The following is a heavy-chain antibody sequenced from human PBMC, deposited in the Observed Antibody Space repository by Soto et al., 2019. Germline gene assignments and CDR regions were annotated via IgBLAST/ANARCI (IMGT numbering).Heavy chain of an antibody. CDR2: ISAYNGDT. CDR3: ARAPRYAMDV. CDR1: GYTFINYG. V-gene: IGHV1-18*01. Sequence: QVQLVQSGAEVKKPGASVKVSCKASGYTFINYGFSWVRQAPGQGLEWMGWISAYNGDTKHAQKFQGRVTMTTDTSTSTPFMDLTSLTSDDTAVYYWARAPRYAMDVWGQGTTVTVSS. J-gene: IGHJ6*02.